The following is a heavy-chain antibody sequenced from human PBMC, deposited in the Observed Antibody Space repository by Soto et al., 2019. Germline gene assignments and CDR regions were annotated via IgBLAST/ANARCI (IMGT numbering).Heavy chain of an antibody. V-gene: IGHV1-3*04. Sequence: QVQLVQSGAEVKKPGASVKDSCKASGITSTTYAMHWVRQAPGQGLEWIGGINTGNGNTRYSQRFLGRVSLTTDASASTASMDLSSLTSEDTAVYYCVRAISGYVTWGQGTLITVSS. J-gene: IGHJ5*02. D-gene: IGHD5-12*01. CDR3: VRAISGYVT. CDR2: INTGNGNT. CDR1: GITSTTYA.